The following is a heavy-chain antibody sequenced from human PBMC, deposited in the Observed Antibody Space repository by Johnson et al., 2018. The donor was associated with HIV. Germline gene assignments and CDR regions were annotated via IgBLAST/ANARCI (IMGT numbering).Heavy chain of an antibody. CDR3: ASTSPPGLLAFQDAFDI. V-gene: IGHV3-23*04. Sequence: MQLVESGGGLVQPGGSLRLSCAASGFTFSSYGMHWVRQAPGKGLEWVSAISGSGGSTYYADSVKGRFTISRDNSKNTLYLQMNSLRAEDTAVYYCASTSPPGLLAFQDAFDIWGQGTMVTVSS. J-gene: IGHJ3*02. CDR2: ISGSGGST. CDR1: GFTFSSYG. D-gene: IGHD2-15*01.